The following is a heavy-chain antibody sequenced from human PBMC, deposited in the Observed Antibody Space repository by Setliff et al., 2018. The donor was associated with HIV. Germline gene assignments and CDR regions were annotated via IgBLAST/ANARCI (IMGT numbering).Heavy chain of an antibody. CDR2: INPHSGGT. J-gene: IGHJ3*02. Sequence: ASVKVSCKASGYNFTGYHMHWVRQAPGQGLEWMGWINPHSGGTKYAQKFQGRLTMTRDTSISAAYMELSRLRYDDTAVYYCARVDCSSTRCYAFDIWGQGTMVTVSS. V-gene: IGHV1-2*02. CDR1: GYNFTGYH. D-gene: IGHD2-2*01. CDR3: ARVDCSSTRCYAFDI.